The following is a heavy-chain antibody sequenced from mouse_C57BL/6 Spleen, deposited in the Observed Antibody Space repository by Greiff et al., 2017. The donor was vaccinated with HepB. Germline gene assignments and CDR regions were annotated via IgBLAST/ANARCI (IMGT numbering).Heavy chain of an antibody. CDR2: ISDGGSYT. Sequence: EVNLVESGGGLVKPGGSLKLSCAASGFTFSSYAMSWVRQTPEKRLEWVATISDGGSYTYYPDNVKGRFTISRDNAKNNLYLQMSHLKSEDTAMYYCARDPFYYYGSSYLDYWGQGTTLTVSS. CDR3: ARDPFYYYGSSYLDY. CDR1: GFTFSSYA. J-gene: IGHJ2*01. D-gene: IGHD1-1*01. V-gene: IGHV5-4*01.